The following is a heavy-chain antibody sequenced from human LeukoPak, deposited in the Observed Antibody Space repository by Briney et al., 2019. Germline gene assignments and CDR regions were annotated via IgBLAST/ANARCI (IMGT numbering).Heavy chain of an antibody. V-gene: IGHV1-2*02. CDR3: ARDLLGATGPFDY. Sequence: ASVKVSCKASGYTFTGYYMHWVRQAPGQGLEWMGWINPNSGATNYAQKFQGRVTMTRDTSISTAYMELSRLRSDDTAVYYCARDLLGATGPFDYWGQGTLVTVSS. CDR1: GYTFTGYY. D-gene: IGHD1-26*01. CDR2: INPNSGAT. J-gene: IGHJ4*02.